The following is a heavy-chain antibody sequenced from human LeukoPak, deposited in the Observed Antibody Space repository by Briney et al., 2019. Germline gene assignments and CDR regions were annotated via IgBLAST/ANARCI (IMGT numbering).Heavy chain of an antibody. J-gene: IGHJ5*02. CDR1: GYTFTSHD. CDR3: ARAMRTAIDRHWFDP. Sequence: ASVKVSCKASGYTFTSHDINWVRQATGQGLELMGWMNPNNGNAGYAQKFQGRVTITRNTSINTAYMELNSLRSEDTAVYYCARAMRTAIDRHWFDPWGQGTLVTVSS. V-gene: IGHV1-8*03. D-gene: IGHD5-18*01. CDR2: MNPNNGNA.